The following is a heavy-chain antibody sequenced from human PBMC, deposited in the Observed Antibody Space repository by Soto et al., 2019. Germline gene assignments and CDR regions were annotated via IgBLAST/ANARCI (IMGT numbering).Heavy chain of an antibody. CDR2: ISRSNSDT. CDR1: GFTFSDHY. Sequence: PGGSLRLSCAASGFTFSDHYMSWIRQAPGKGLEWVSYISRSNSDTKYADSVKGRFTIPRDNAKNSLYLQMDSLRAEDTAVYYCARGHYGLDVWGQGTTVTVSS. V-gene: IGHV3-11*03. J-gene: IGHJ6*02. CDR3: ARGHYGLDV.